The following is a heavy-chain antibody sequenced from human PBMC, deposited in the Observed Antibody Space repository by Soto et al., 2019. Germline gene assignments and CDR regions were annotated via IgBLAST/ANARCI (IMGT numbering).Heavy chain of an antibody. D-gene: IGHD2-15*01. CDR2: MNPNSGST. Sequence: QVQLVQSGAEVKKPGASVKVSCKASGYTFTSYDINWVRQATGQGLEWMGWMNPNSGSTGYAQKFQGRVTMTRNTSISTAYMDLSSLRSEDTAVYYCARGGEDCSGGSCYLWFDPWGQGTLVTVSS. CDR3: ARGGEDCSGGSCYLWFDP. CDR1: GYTFTSYD. V-gene: IGHV1-8*01. J-gene: IGHJ5*02.